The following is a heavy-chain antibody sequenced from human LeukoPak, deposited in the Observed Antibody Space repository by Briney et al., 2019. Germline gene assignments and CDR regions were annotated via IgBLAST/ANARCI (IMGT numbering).Heavy chain of an antibody. CDR2: ISSSSSYI. D-gene: IGHD1-26*01. Sequence: GGSLRLSCAASEFTFSSYSMNWVRQAPGKGLEWVSSISSSSSYIYYADSVKGRFTISRDNAKNSLYLQMSSLRAEDTAVYYCARGYSGSYFVDPWGQGTLVTVSS. J-gene: IGHJ5*02. CDR3: ARGYSGSYFVDP. CDR1: EFTFSSYS. V-gene: IGHV3-21*01.